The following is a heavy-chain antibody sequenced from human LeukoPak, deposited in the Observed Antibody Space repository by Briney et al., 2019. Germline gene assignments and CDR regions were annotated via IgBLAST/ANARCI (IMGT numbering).Heavy chain of an antibody. D-gene: IGHD2-2*01. CDR1: GGSISSYY. CDR3: ARAGGYCSSTSCYSFPNKYFQH. V-gene: IGHV4-4*07. J-gene: IGHJ1*01. Sequence: SETLSLTCTVSGGSISSYYWSWIRQPAGKGLEWIGRIYTSGSTNYNPSLKSRVTMSVDTSKNQFSLKLSSVTAADTAVYYCARAGGYCSSTSCYSFPNKYFQHWGQGTLVTVSS. CDR2: IYTSGST.